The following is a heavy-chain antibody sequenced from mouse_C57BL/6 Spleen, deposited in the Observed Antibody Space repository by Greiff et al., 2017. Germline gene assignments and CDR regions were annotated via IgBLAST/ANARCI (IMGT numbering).Heavy chain of an antibody. J-gene: IGHJ4*01. CDR2: IDPSDSYT. CDR1: GYTFTSYW. Sequence: VQLQQPGAELVKPGASVKLSCKASGYTFTSYWMQWVKQRPGQGLEWIGEIDPSDSYTNYNQKFKGKATLTVDTSSSTAYMQLSSLTSEDSAVYYCARWLSLYAMDYWGQGTSGTVSS. V-gene: IGHV1-50*01. D-gene: IGHD2-2*01. CDR3: ARWLSLYAMDY.